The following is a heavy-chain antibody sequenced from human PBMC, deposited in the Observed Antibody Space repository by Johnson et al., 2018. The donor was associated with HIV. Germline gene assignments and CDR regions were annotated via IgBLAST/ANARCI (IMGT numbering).Heavy chain of an antibody. CDR2: FNSEGSSP. V-gene: IGHV3-74*01. Sequence: VQLVESGGGLVQPGGSLRLSCAASGFTFSSFWLTWVRQAPGKGLVWVSRFNSEGSSPTYADSVKGRFTISRDNAKNTLYLQMNSLRAEDMAVCYCAREMGWEDAFDIWGQGTMVTVSS. CDR3: AREMGWEDAFDI. J-gene: IGHJ3*02. CDR1: GFTFSSFW. D-gene: IGHD6-19*01.